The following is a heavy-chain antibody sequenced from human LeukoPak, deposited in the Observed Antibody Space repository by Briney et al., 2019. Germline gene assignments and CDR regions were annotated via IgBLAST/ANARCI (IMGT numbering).Heavy chain of an antibody. CDR3: ARDLPGYCSGGSCYPSVLDY. J-gene: IGHJ4*02. CDR1: GFTFSSYS. D-gene: IGHD2-15*01. Sequence: GGSLRLSCAASGFTFSSYSMNWVRQAPGKGLEWVSYISSSSSTIYYADSEKSRFTISRNNTKNSLYLQMNSLRAEDTAVYYCARDLPGYCSGGSCYPSVLDYWGQGTLVTVSS. V-gene: IGHV3-48*01. CDR2: ISSSSSTI.